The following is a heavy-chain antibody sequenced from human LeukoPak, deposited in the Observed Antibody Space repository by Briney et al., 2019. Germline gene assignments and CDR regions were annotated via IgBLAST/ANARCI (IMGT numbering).Heavy chain of an antibody. CDR2: ISDSSTYI. D-gene: IGHD2-15*01. CDR3: VRVVYCSGGSCSYYFDY. CDR1: GFSFSSYS. J-gene: IGHJ4*02. V-gene: IGHV3-21*01. Sequence: GGSLRLSCAASGFSFSSYSMNWVRQAPGKGLEWVSSISDSSTYIFNADPVQGRFTISGDDAKNSLCLQMNSLRVEDTAVYYCVRVVYCSGGSCSYYFDYWGQGTLVTVSS.